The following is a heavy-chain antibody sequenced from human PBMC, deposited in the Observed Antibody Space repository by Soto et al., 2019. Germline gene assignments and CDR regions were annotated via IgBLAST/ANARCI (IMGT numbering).Heavy chain of an antibody. J-gene: IGHJ5*02. V-gene: IGHV1-69*06. Sequence: SVKVSCKASGGTFSSYAISWVRQAPGQGLEWMGGIIPIFGTANYAQKFQGRVTITADKSTSTAYMELSSLRSEDTAVYYCASTSGYCSSTSCYTGWFGPWGQGTLVTVPQ. CDR1: GGTFSSYA. CDR3: ASTSGYCSSTSCYTGWFGP. CDR2: IIPIFGTA. D-gene: IGHD2-2*02.